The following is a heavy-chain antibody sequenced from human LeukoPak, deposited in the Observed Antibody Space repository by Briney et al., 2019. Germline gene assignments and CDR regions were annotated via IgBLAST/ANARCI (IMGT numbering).Heavy chain of an antibody. CDR1: GYTSTSFF. CDR2: INPRGGSA. V-gene: IGHV1-46*01. Sequence: ASVKVSCKASGYTSTSFFMHWVRQAPGQGLEWMGIINPRGGSATSAQRFQGRLTVTRDTSTSTVYMELSSLTSEDTAVYYCARDYHGSGSLTTFDSWGQGTLVTVSS. D-gene: IGHD3-10*01. CDR3: ARDYHGSGSLTTFDS. J-gene: IGHJ4*02.